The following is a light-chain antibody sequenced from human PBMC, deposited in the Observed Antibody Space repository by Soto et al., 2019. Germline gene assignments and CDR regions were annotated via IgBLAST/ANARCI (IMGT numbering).Light chain of an antibody. CDR1: QGISSY. CDR2: AAS. CDR3: QQLNSYPVGT. Sequence: DIPLTQSPSFLSASVGDRVTITCRASQGISSYLAWYQQKPGKAPKLLIYAASTLQSGVPSRFSGSGSGTEFTLTISSLQPEDFATYYCQQLNSYPVGTFGGGTQVEIK. V-gene: IGKV1-9*01. J-gene: IGKJ4*01.